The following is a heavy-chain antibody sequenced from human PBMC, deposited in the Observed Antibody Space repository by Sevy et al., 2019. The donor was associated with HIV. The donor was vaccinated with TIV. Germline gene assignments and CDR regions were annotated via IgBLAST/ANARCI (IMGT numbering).Heavy chain of an antibody. CDR3: ARGPLRLGELSSESPFDY. Sequence: GGSLRLSCAASGFTFSSYAMHWVRQAPGKGLEWVAVISYDGSNKYYADSVKGRFTISRDNSKNTLYLQMNSLKAGETAVYYCARGPLRLGELSSESPFDYWGQGTLVTVSS. V-gene: IGHV3-30*04. D-gene: IGHD3-16*02. CDR1: GFTFSSYA. CDR2: ISYDGSNK. J-gene: IGHJ4*02.